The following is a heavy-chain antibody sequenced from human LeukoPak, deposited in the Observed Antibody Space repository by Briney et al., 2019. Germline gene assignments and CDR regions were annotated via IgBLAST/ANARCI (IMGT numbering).Heavy chain of an antibody. J-gene: IGHJ4*02. CDR2: ISSSSSYI. CDR3: ARESPTGTTDFDY. V-gene: IGHV3-21*01. Sequence: GGSLRLSCAASGFTFSSYSMNWVRQAPGKGLEWVSSISSSSSYIYYADSAKGRFTISRDNAKNSLYLQMNSLRAEDTAVYYCARESPTGTTDFDYWGQGTLVTVSS. CDR1: GFTFSSYS. D-gene: IGHD1-1*01.